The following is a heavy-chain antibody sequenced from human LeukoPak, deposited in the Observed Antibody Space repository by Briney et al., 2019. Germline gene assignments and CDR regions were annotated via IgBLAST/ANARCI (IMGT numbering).Heavy chain of an antibody. CDR1: GFTFGSYG. Sequence: PGRSLRLSCAASGFTFGSYGMHWVRQAPGKGLEWVAVIWYDGSNKYYADSVKGRFTISRDNSKNTLYLQMNSLRAEDTAVYYCARDRYYDSSGYPSDWGQGTLVTVSS. J-gene: IGHJ4*02. CDR2: IWYDGSNK. V-gene: IGHV3-33*01. D-gene: IGHD3-22*01. CDR3: ARDRYYDSSGYPSD.